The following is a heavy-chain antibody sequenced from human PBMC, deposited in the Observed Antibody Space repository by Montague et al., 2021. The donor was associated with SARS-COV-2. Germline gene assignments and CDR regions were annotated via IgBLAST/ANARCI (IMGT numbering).Heavy chain of an antibody. D-gene: IGHD4-23*01. CDR2: IDWDDDK. V-gene: IGHV2-70*11. CDR3: ARTYYGGRPFDY. CDR1: GFSLSTSGMC. J-gene: IGHJ4*02. Sequence: VKPTQTLTLTCTFSGFSLSTSGMCVSWIRQPPGKALEWLARIDWDDDKYYSTSLKTRLTISKDTSKNQVVLTMTNMDPADTATYYCARTYYGGRPFDYWGQGTLVTVSS.